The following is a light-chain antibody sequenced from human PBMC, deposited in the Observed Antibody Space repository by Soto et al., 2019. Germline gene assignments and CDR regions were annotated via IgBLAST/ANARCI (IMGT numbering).Light chain of an antibody. Sequence: DIQMTQSPSSLSASVGDRVTITCRPSQSIDNFLNWYQQKPGKAPNLLIYAASSLQSGVSSRFSSSGSGTDFTLTISSLQPEDSATYYCQQSYSLPYTFGQGTKVDIK. J-gene: IGKJ2*01. CDR3: QQSYSLPYT. V-gene: IGKV1-39*01. CDR2: AAS. CDR1: QSIDNF.